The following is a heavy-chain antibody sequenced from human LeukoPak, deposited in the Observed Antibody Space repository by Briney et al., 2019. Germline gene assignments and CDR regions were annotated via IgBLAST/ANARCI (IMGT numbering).Heavy chain of an antibody. Sequence: KASETLSLTCAVSGGSVSSSGYYWSWIRQPPGKGLEWIAYIYYTGRTNYNPSLKSRVTVSLDTSNSQFSLKLSSVTAADTAVYYCARRIESLYYFDYWGQGTLVTVSS. D-gene: IGHD2-8*01. J-gene: IGHJ4*02. CDR1: GGSVSSSGYY. V-gene: IGHV4-61*08. CDR2: IYYTGRT. CDR3: ARRIESLYYFDY.